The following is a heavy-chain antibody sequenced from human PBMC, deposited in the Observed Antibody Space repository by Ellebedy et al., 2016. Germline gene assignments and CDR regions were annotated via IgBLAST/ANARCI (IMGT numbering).Heavy chain of an antibody. J-gene: IGHJ3*02. CDR3: ATRHYGGFDI. V-gene: IGHV3-53*01. CDR1: GFSVTSND. D-gene: IGHD4-23*01. CDR2: IYAGGAS. Sequence: GESLKISXAVSGFSVTSNDMSWVRQAPGKGLELVSLIYAGGASYYADSVKGRFTISRDNSKKTLYLQMSGLGVEDTAVYYCATRHYGGFDIWGRGTMVTVSS.